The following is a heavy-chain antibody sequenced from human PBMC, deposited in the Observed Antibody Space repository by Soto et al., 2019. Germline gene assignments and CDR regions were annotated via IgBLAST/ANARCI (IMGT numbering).Heavy chain of an antibody. Sequence: SETLSLTCTVSGFSISESYWNWIRQPPGKGLEWMGYIFYSGSTYHNPSLQSRVTISVDTSKNQFSLRLSSVTAADPAVYSCARQASGWYNFDYWGQGTLVTVSS. D-gene: IGHD6-19*01. CDR3: ARQASGWYNFDY. CDR2: IFYSGST. V-gene: IGHV4-59*08. J-gene: IGHJ4*02. CDR1: GFSISESY.